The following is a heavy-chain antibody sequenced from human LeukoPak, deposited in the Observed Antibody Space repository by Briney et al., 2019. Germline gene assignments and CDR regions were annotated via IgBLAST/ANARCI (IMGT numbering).Heavy chain of an antibody. V-gene: IGHV1-2*02. CDR1: GYTFTGHY. CDR2: INPNSGGT. J-gene: IGHJ6*03. D-gene: IGHD6-13*01. CDR3: ARDLESSSWYDYYYMDV. Sequence: GASVKVSCKASGYTFTGHYMHWVRQAPGQGLEWMGWINPNSGGTNYAQKFQGRVTMTRDTSISTAYMELSRLRSDDTAVYYCARDLESSSWYDYYYMDVWGKGTTVTVSS.